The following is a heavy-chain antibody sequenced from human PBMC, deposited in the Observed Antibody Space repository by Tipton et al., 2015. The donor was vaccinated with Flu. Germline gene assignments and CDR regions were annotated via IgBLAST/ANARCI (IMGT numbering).Heavy chain of an antibody. V-gene: IGHV4-61*02. CDR1: GGSVTSGSYY. Sequence: TLSLICTVSGGSVTSGSYYWNWIRQPAGRGLEWIGRGSTSGTTNYNPSLQSRVTISVDTSKNQFSLRLISVTAADTAVYYCATSRPHRYSYGMDVWGQGGHGQRLL. D-gene: IGHD3-10*01. CDR2: GSTSGTT. J-gene: IGHJ6*02. CDR3: ATSRPHRYSYGMDV.